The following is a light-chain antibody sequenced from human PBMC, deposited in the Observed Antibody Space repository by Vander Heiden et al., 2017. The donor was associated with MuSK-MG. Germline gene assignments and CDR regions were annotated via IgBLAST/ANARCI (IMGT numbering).Light chain of an antibody. Sequence: DIQITLSRSSLSASVGDRVTITCRASQSISSYLNWYQQKPGKAPRLLIYAASTLQSGVPSRFSGSKSGADFTLTISRLQPRDFATYHCQRTYGAPQTFGQGTKVEIK. CDR2: AAS. V-gene: IGKV1-39*01. CDR3: QRTYGAPQT. CDR1: QSISSY. J-gene: IGKJ1*01.